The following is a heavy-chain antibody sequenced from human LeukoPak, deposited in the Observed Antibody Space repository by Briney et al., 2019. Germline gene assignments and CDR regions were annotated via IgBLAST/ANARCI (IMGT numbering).Heavy chain of an antibody. CDR1: GYTFTSYA. D-gene: IGHD5-18*01. V-gene: IGHV7-4-1*02. CDR3: ARGRPVGAYSYGHFDY. Sequence: ASVKVSCKASGYTFTSYAMNWVRQAPGQGLEWMGWINTNTGNPTYAQGFTGRFVFSLDTSVSTAYLQISSLKAEDTAVYYCARGRPVGAYSYGHFDYWGQGTLVTVSS. J-gene: IGHJ4*02. CDR2: INTNTGNP.